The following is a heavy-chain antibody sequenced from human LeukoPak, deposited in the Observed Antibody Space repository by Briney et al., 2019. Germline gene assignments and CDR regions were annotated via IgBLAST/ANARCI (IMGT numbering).Heavy chain of an antibody. V-gene: IGHV3-48*02. CDR2: ISGSSSTI. D-gene: IGHD4-17*01. J-gene: IGHJ3*02. CDR1: GFTFNNYG. CDR3: ARDFGDYGTSDAFDI. Sequence: GGSLRLSCAASGFTFNNYGMNWVRQAPGKGLEWLSYISGSSSTIYYTDSVRGRFTISRDNAKNSLCLQMNSLRDEDTAVYYCARDFGDYGTSDAFDIRGQGTMVTVSS.